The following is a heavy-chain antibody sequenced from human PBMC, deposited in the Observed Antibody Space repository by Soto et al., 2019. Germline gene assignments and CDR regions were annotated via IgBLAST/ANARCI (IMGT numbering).Heavy chain of an antibody. CDR3: ARTMPTSGWFDP. CDR2: IYHSGGT. V-gene: IGHV4-30-2*01. D-gene: IGHD3-10*01. CDR1: GGPITSGGYS. Sequence: RSLTCAVSGGPITSGGYSWSWIRQPPGKGLEWIGYIYHSGGTYYNPSLKSRVTLSIDRTKKQFSLKLKSVTAADTAVYFCARTMPTSGWFDPWGQGTLVTVSS. J-gene: IGHJ5*02.